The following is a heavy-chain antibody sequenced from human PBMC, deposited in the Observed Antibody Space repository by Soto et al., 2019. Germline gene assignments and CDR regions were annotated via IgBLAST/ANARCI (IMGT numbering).Heavy chain of an antibody. CDR2: LSGSGGST. D-gene: IGHD3-3*01. Sequence: EVQLLESGGGLVQPGGSLRLSCGASGFSFSTYAMNWVRQAPGKGLEWVSGLSGSGGSTYYANSVKGRFAISSDNSRDILYLHMNSLRAEDTAVYYCAKGDEFWSVFSVTYSFYMDVWGKGTTVTISS. CDR3: AKGDEFWSVFSVTYSFYMDV. J-gene: IGHJ6*03. CDR1: GFSFSTYA. V-gene: IGHV3-23*01.